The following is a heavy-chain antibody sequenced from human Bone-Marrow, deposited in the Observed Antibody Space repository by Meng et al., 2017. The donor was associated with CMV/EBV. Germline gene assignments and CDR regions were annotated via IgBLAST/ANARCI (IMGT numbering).Heavy chain of an antibody. CDR2: ISGSGGIT. CDR3: AKGRIVGATPPDY. CDR1: GFTVSNYD. D-gene: IGHD1-26*01. Sequence: AASGFTVSNYDMNWVRQAPGRGLEWVSSISGSGGITYYADSVKGRFTISRDNSKNTLYLQVNSLRAEDTAVYYCAKGRIVGATPPDYWGQGTLVTVSS. J-gene: IGHJ4*02. V-gene: IGHV3-23*01.